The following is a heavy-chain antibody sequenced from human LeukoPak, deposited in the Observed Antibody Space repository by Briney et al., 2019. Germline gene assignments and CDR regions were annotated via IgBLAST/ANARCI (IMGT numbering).Heavy chain of an antibody. J-gene: IGHJ4*02. CDR2: IIPIFAIA. CDR1: GGTFSSYA. D-gene: IGHD3-22*01. Sequence: EASVKVSCKASGGTFSSYAISWVRQAPGQGLEWMGRIIPIFAIANYAQKFQGRVTITADKSTSTAYMELSSLRSEDTAVYYCAAPPYYYDSSGYYYYYWGQGTLVTVSS. CDR3: AAPPYYYDSSGYYYYY. V-gene: IGHV1-69*04.